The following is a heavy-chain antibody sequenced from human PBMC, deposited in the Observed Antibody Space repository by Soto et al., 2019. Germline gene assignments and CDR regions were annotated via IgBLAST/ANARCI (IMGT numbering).Heavy chain of an antibody. V-gene: IGHV3-23*01. J-gene: IGHJ1*01. D-gene: IGHD2-15*01. CDR2: ISGSGGTT. CDR3: ARDVPSYIVVRRPPIATLSQH. Sequence: GGSLRLSCAASGFTFSNYAMSWVRQAPGKGLEWVSVISGSGGTTYYADSVKGRFTMSRDNSKNTMYLQMSSLRAEDTAVYHCARDVPSYIVVRRPPIATLSQH. CDR1: GFTFSNYA.